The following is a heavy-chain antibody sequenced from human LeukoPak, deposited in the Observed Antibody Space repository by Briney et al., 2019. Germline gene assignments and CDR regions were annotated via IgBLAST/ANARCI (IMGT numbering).Heavy chain of an antibody. CDR2: IYYSGST. V-gene: IGHV4-31*03. Sequence: PSETLSLTCTVSGGSISSGGYFWPWSRQHRGRALEWIEYIYYSGSTYNNPSVKSRVTISVATSKNQFSLKLSSVAAADTAVYYCARFPYSGYDYWYFDLWGRGTLVTVSS. CDR3: ARFPYSGYDYWYFDL. J-gene: IGHJ2*01. D-gene: IGHD5-12*01. CDR1: GGSISSGGYF.